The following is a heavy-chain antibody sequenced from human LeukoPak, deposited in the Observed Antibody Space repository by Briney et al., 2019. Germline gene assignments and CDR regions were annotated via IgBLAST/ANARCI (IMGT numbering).Heavy chain of an antibody. Sequence: SETLSLTCAVYGGSFSGYYWSWIRQPPGKGLEWIGEINHSGSTNYNPSLKSRVTISVDTSKNQFSLKLSSVTAADTAAYYCARNDAPSYGMDVWGQGTTVTVSS. D-gene: IGHD1-1*01. CDR2: INHSGST. CDR3: ARNDAPSYGMDV. V-gene: IGHV4-34*01. CDR1: GGSFSGYY. J-gene: IGHJ6*02.